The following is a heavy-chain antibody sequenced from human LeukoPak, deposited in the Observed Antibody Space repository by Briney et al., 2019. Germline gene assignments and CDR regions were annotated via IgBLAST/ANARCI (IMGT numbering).Heavy chain of an antibody. CDR3: AKDRRYSSGWYVFDS. V-gene: IGHV3-30*18. CDR1: GFTFSSYG. Sequence: GGSLRLSCAASGFTFSSYGMHWVRQAPGKGLEWVAVISYDGSNKYYADSVKGRFTISRDNSKNTLYLQMNSLRAEDTAVYYCAKDRRYSSGWYVFDSWGQGTLVTVSS. CDR2: ISYDGSNK. D-gene: IGHD6-19*01. J-gene: IGHJ5*01.